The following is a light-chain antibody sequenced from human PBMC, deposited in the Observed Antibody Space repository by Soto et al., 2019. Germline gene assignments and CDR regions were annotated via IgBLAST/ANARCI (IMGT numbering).Light chain of an antibody. CDR2: GAS. CDR3: QQRGGSPWT. Sequence: EIVLTQSPGTLSLSPGERARLSCRASQSVSSSYLAWYQQKPGQAPRLLIYGASSRATGIPDRFSGSGSGTDFTLSITRLEPEDSAVYYCQQRGGSPWTFGQGTKVDIK. J-gene: IGKJ1*01. CDR1: QSVSSSY. V-gene: IGKV3-20*01.